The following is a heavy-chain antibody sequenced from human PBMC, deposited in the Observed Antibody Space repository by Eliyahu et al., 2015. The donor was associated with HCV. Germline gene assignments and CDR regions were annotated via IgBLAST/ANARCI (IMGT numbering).Heavy chain of an antibody. D-gene: IGHD5-18*01. CDR3: AKLPVSTAMGLFDY. Sequence: EVQLLEXGGGLVQPGGSLRLSCAASGFXFXXXAMXWVRQAPGKGLEXVXAISGSGGSTYYADSVKGRFTISRDNSKNTLYLQMNSLRAEDTAVYYCAKLPVSTAMGLFDYWGQGTLVTVSS. V-gene: IGHV3-23*01. CDR2: ISGSGGST. CDR1: GFXFXXXA. J-gene: IGHJ4*02.